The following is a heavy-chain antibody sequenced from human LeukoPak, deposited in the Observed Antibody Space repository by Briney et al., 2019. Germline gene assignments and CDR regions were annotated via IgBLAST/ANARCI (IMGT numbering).Heavy chain of an antibody. Sequence: GGSLRLSCTASGFTFSSSWMHWVRQAPGKGLMWVSRINPDGSSTSHADSVQGRFTISRDNAKNTRYLQMNSLRAEDTAVYYCTRAMTRGYYYDMDVWGQGTTVTVSS. J-gene: IGHJ6*02. D-gene: IGHD3-22*01. CDR2: INPDGSST. V-gene: IGHV3-74*01. CDR3: TRAMTRGYYYDMDV. CDR1: GFTFSSSW.